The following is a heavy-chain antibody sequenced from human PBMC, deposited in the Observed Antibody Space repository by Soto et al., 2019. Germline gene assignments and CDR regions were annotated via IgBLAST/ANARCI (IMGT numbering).Heavy chain of an antibody. J-gene: IGHJ5*02. V-gene: IGHV1-69*01. CDR2: IIPIFGTA. Sequence: QVQLVQSGAEVRKPGSSVKVSCKASGGTFSRHAISWVRQAPGQGLEWMGGIIPIFGTANHAQKFQGRVTIIADESTSTVYMELSSLRSEDTAVYYCARRADTAMVTPWFDPWGQGTLVTVSS. CDR1: GGTFSRHA. D-gene: IGHD5-18*01. CDR3: ARRADTAMVTPWFDP.